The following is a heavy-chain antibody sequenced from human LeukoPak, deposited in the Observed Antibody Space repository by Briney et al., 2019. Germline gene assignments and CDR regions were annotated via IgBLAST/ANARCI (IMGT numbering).Heavy chain of an antibody. Sequence: GESLKISCRGLGYTFTNYWIGRVRQMPGKGLEWMGICYPGESAARFSTSCEGQVTISVDQSISTTYLQWSSLKASDTAIYYCARPEQRTDNAGWNHFDYWVQGTLVTVSS. CDR1: GYTFTNYW. J-gene: IGHJ4*02. CDR2: CYPGESAA. CDR3: ARPEQRTDNAGWNHFDY. V-gene: IGHV5-51*01. D-gene: IGHD1-1*01.